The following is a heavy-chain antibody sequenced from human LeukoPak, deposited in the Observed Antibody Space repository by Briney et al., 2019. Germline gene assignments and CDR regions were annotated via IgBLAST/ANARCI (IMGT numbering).Heavy chain of an antibody. CDR1: GFTFSNYP. CDR2: ITAGGGIT. D-gene: IGHD4-23*01. J-gene: IGHJ4*02. V-gene: IGHV3-23*01. CDR3: ATSRRLRWEEGYYFDY. Sequence: GGSLRLSCAASGFTFSNYPMSWVRQAPGKGLEWVSLITAGGGITYYADSVKGRFTISRDNSRDTLYLQMHSLSAEDTAVFYCATSRRLRWEEGYYFDYWGQGTLVTVSS.